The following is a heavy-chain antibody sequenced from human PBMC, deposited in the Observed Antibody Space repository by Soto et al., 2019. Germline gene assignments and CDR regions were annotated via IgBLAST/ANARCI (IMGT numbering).Heavy chain of an antibody. CDR1: GYTFTSYG. CDR3: ARDFGLFSSTGAYPLFHSCFDP. J-gene: IGHJ5*02. Sequence: ASVKVSCKASGYTFTSYGISWVRQAPGQGLEWMGWISAYNGNTNYAQKLQGRVTMTTDTSTSTAYMELRSLRSDDTAVYYCARDFGLFSSTGAYPLFHSCFDPWGQGPRATVSS. V-gene: IGHV1-18*01. CDR2: ISAYNGNT. D-gene: IGHD2-2*01.